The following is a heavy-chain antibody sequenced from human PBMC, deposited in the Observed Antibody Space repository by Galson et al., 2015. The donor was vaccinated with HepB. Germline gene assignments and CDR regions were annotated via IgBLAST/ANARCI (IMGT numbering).Heavy chain of an antibody. CDR2: ISAYNGNT. D-gene: IGHD6-19*01. J-gene: IGHJ4*02. V-gene: IGHV1-18*01. CDR1: GYTFTSYS. Sequence: SVKVSCKASGYTFTSYSISWVRQAPGQGLEWMGWISAYNGNTNYAQKLQGRVTMTTDTSTSTAYMELRSLRSDDTAVYYCARERGYSSGWYRFDYWGQGTLVTVSS. CDR3: ARERGYSSGWYRFDY.